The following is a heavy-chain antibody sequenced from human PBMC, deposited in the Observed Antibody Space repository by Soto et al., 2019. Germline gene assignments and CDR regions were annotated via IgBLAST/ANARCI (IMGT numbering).Heavy chain of an antibody. CDR3: ARPNTQNYGTPAASSRLQP. Sequence: SVKVSCKASGFSFSDYFMHCVRQAPGQGLEWMGIINPSGDSRYYAQKFQGRVTITRDTSTSTVYMDLSSLRYEDMALYYCARPNTQNYGTPAASSRLQPRREGTPVTFCS. D-gene: IGHD2-2*01. CDR2: INPSGDSR. J-gene: IGHJ5*02. V-gene: IGHV1-46*01. CDR1: GFSFSDYF.